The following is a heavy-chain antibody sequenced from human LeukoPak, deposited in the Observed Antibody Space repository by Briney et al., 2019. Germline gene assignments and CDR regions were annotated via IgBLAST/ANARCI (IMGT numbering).Heavy chain of an antibody. CDR2: IKQDGSEK. D-gene: IGHD3-10*01. Sequence: PGGSLRLSCAASGFTFSSYAMSWVRQAPGKGLEWVANIKQDGSEKYYVDSVKGRFTISRDNAKNSLYLQMNSLRAEDTAVYYCARDITAWSPFDYWGQGTLVTVSS. J-gene: IGHJ4*02. V-gene: IGHV3-7*01. CDR1: GFTFSSYA. CDR3: ARDITAWSPFDY.